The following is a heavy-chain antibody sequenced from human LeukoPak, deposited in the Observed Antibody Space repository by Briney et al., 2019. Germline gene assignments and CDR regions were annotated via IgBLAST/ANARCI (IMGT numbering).Heavy chain of an antibody. D-gene: IGHD5-18*01. CDR1: GFTFSDYE. Sequence: GGSLRLSCAASGFTFSDYEMNWVRQAPGKGLEWVSHISTSGSIIHYADSVEGRFTISRDNAKNSLYLQMNSLRAEDTALYYCARDATTQVGYVYMDVWGKGTTVTVSS. V-gene: IGHV3-48*03. J-gene: IGHJ6*03. CDR2: ISTSGSII. CDR3: ARDATTQVGYVYMDV.